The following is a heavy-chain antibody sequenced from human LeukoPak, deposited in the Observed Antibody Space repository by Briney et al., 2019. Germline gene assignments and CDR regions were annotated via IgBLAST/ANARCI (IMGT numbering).Heavy chain of an antibody. CDR3: ARGPAMGATYIER. J-gene: IGHJ4*02. V-gene: IGHV4-4*07. Sequence: SETLSLTCTDPGGSISTYFRSWIRQPAGKGLEWIAHIHTGGSTLYDPSLKSRVTLSLDTSKNQFSLKLSSVTAADTAMYYCARGPAMGATYIERWGQGILVTVSS. D-gene: IGHD1-26*01. CDR2: IHTGGST. CDR1: GGSISTYF.